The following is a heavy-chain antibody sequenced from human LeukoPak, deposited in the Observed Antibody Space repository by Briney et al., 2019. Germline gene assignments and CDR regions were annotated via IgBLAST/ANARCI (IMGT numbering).Heavy chain of an antibody. CDR1: GFTFSTYA. Sequence: PGGSLRLSCAASGFTFSTYAMSWVRQAPGQGLEWVSSINGDGGSTYYADSVKGRFTISRDDSKSTLYLQMDSLRAEDTAVYYCARDFLRGAPDYLDLWGQGTLVTVSS. V-gene: IGHV3-23*01. CDR3: ARDFLRGAPDYLDL. D-gene: IGHD3-10*01. J-gene: IGHJ4*02. CDR2: INGDGGST.